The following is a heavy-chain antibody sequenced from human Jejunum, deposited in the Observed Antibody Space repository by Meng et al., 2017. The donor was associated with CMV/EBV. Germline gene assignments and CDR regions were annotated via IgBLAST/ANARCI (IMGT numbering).Heavy chain of an antibody. J-gene: IGHJ6*02. CDR2: IYSGGST. V-gene: IGHV3-53*01. CDR3: ARDSEPMVRGVGEDV. Sequence: SGFTVSSNYMSWVRQAPGKGLEWVSVIYSGGSTYYADSVKGRFTVSRDNSKNTLYLQMNSLRAEDTALYYCARDSEPMVRGVGEDVWGQGTTVTVSS. D-gene: IGHD3-10*01. CDR1: GFTVSSNY.